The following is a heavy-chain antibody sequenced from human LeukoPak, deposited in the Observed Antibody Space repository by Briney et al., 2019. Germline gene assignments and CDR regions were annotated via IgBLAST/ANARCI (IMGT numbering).Heavy chain of an antibody. CDR2: IYPRDSDT. D-gene: IGHD1-26*01. J-gene: IGHJ4*02. CDR3: ARQYSGSSSGDY. Sequence: PGESLKISCQGSGYRFTSYWIGWVRQMPGKGLEWMGIIYPRDSDTKYSPSFQGQVTISVDKSMSTAYLQWSSLRASDTAMYYCARQYSGSSSGDYWGQGTLVTVSS. V-gene: IGHV5-51*01. CDR1: GYRFTSYW.